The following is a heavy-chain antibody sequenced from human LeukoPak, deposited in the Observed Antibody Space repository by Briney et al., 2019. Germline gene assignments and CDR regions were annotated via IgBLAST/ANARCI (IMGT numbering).Heavy chain of an antibody. D-gene: IGHD1-26*01. Sequence: KPSETLSLTCAVYGGSFSGYYWSWIRQPPGKGLEWIGEINHSGSTNYNPSLKSRVTISVGTSKNQFSLKLSSVTAADTAVYYCARVRLSVWDIDYWGQGTLVTVSS. J-gene: IGHJ4*02. CDR3: ARVRLSVWDIDY. V-gene: IGHV4-34*01. CDR2: INHSGST. CDR1: GGSFSGYY.